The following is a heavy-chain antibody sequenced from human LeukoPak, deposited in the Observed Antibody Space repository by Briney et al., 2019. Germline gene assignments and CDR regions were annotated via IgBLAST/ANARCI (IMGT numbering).Heavy chain of an antibody. CDR3: GRFVEDIVVVPAAMNYYYYMDV. V-gene: IGHV4-4*07. CDR1: GGSISSYY. CDR2: IYTSGST. D-gene: IGHD2-2*01. J-gene: IGHJ6*03. Sequence: SETLSLTCTVSGGSISSYYWSWIRQPAGKGLEWIGRIYTSGSTNYNPSLKSRVTMSVDTSKNQFSLKLSSVTAADTAVYYCGRFVEDIVVVPAAMNYYYYMDVWGKGTTVTVSS.